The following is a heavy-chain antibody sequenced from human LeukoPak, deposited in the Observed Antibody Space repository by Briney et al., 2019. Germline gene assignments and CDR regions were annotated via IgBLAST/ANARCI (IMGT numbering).Heavy chain of an antibody. CDR3: ARGPQDYYGSGSYDY. V-gene: IGHV4-34*01. J-gene: IGHJ4*02. Sequence: PSETLSLTCAVYGGSFSGYYWSWIRQPPGKGLEWIGEINHSGSTNYNPSLKSRVTISVDTFKNQFSLKLSSVTVADTAVYYCARGPQDYYGSGSYDYWGQGTLVTVSS. CDR2: INHSGST. CDR1: GGSFSGYY. D-gene: IGHD3-10*01.